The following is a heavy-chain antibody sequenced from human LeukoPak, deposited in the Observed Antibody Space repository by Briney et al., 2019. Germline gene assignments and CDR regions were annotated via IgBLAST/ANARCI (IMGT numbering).Heavy chain of an antibody. CDR3: ARDRGWLTFDY. Sequence: GRSLRLSCAASGFTFSSYGMHWVRQAPGKGLEWVSGISWNSGSIGYADSVKGRFTISRDNAKNSLYLQMNSLRAEDTALYYCARDRGWLTFDYWGQGTLVTVSS. V-gene: IGHV3-9*01. D-gene: IGHD5-24*01. CDR2: ISWNSGSI. CDR1: GFTFSSYG. J-gene: IGHJ4*02.